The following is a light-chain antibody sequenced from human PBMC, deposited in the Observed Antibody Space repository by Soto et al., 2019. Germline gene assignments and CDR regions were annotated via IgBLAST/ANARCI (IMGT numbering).Light chain of an antibody. J-gene: IGKJ2*01. CDR3: QQYGSSPYT. Sequence: EIVLTQSPGTLSLSPGERATLSCRASQIISGAYLAWYQQKPGQAPRLLLFGASNRTTGIPDRSSGSGSGTDFTLTISRLEPEDFAVYSCQQYGSSPYTFGQGTKLEF. V-gene: IGKV3-20*01. CDR2: GAS. CDR1: QIISGAY.